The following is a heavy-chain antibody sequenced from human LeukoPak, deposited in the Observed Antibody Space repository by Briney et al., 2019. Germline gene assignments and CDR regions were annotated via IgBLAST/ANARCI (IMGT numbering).Heavy chain of an antibody. CDR3: ASGWSWSAAANDAFDI. V-gene: IGHV3-74*01. CDR2: INSDGSST. J-gene: IGHJ3*02. D-gene: IGHD2-15*01. Sequence: GGSLRLSCAASGFTFSSYWMHWVRQAPGKGLVWVSRINSDGSSTSYADSVKGRFTISRDNAKNTLYLQMNSLRAEDTAVYYCASGWSWSAAANDAFDIWGQGTMVTVSS. CDR1: GFTFSSYW.